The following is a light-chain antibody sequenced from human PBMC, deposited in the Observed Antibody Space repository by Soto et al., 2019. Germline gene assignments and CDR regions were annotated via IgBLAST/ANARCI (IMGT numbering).Light chain of an antibody. CDR2: GAS. V-gene: IGKV3-20*01. J-gene: IGKJ2*01. CDR3: QQYGSSPYT. CDR1: QSVSSSY. Sequence: EIVLTQSPGTLSLSPGERATLSCRASQSVSSSYLAWYQQKPGQAPRLLIYGASSRATGIPDRFSGSGSGTDFTITISRVEPEDSAVYYCQQYGSSPYTFGQGTKLEIK.